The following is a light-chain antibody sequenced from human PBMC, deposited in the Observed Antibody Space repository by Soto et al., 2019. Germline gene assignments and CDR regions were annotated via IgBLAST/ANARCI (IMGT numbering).Light chain of an antibody. CDR1: NSDIGDYSY. V-gene: IGLV2-11*01. CDR3: CSYAATYTFV. J-gene: IGLJ1*01. CDR2: DVN. Sequence: QSVLTQPRSVSGSPGQSVTVSCTGSNSDIGDYSYVSWYQKHPDKAPRLMIFDVNKRPSGVPERFSGSKSGNTASLTISGLQAEDEADYYCCSYAATYTFVFGTGTKVTVL.